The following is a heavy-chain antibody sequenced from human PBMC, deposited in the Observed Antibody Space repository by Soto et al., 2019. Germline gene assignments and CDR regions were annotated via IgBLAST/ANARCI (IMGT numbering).Heavy chain of an antibody. D-gene: IGHD6-6*01. J-gene: IGHJ5*02. CDR2: ISAYNGNT. CDR3: ARDPSIAAANWFDP. CDR1: GYTFTSYG. V-gene: IGHV1-18*01. Sequence: AAVKVSCKGSGYTFTSYGISGVGQAPGQGLEWMGWISAYNGNTNYAQKLQGRVTMTTDTSTSTAYMELRSLRSDDTAVYYCARDPSIAAANWFDPWGQGTLVTVSS.